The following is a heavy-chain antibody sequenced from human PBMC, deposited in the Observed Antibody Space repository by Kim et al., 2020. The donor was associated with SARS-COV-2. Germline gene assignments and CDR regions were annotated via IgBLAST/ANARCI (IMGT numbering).Heavy chain of an antibody. V-gene: IGHV3-48*02. D-gene: IGHD3-22*01. J-gene: IGHJ5*02. CDR3: ARAPYYYDSSGYYH. Sequence: ADSVKGRFTISRDNAKNSLYLQMNSLRDEDTAVYYCARAPYYYDSSGYYHWGQGTLVTVSS.